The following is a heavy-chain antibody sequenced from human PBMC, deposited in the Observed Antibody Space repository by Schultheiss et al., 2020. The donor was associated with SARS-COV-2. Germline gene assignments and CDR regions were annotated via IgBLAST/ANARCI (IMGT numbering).Heavy chain of an antibody. J-gene: IGHJ1*01. D-gene: IGHD2-2*01. CDR2: ITGSGSDK. CDR3: AKAQNPTSHFLSQD. Sequence: GGSLRLSCAASGFTFSSYWMHWVRQAPGKGLEWVSSITGSGSDKYYADSVKGRFTVSRDNSKNTVYLQMDSLTDEDTAVYYCAKAQNPTSHFLSQDWGPGTLVTVSS. CDR1: GFTFSSYW. V-gene: IGHV3-21*04.